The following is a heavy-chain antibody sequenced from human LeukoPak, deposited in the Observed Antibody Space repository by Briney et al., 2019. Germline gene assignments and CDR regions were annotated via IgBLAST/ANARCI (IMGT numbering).Heavy chain of an antibody. J-gene: IGHJ4*02. CDR2: IYYSGST. D-gene: IGHD3-22*01. CDR1: GGSISSSSYY. Sequence: SETLSLTCTVSGGSISSSSYYWGWIRQPQGKGLEWIGSIYYSGSTYYNPSLKSRVTISVNTSKNQFSLKLSSVTAADKAVYYYARIHYYDSSAAYWGQGTLVTVSS. V-gene: IGHV4-39*01. CDR3: ARIHYYDSSAAY.